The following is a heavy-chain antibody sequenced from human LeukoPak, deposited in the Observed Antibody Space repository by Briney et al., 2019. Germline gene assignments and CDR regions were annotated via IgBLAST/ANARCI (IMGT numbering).Heavy chain of an antibody. CDR3: ARRRYCSGGSCSGNWFDP. CDR2: IIPIFGTA. CDR1: GGTFSSYA. Sequence: ASVKVSCKASGGTFSSYAISWVRQAPGQGLEWMGGIIPIFGTANYAQKFQGRVTITADESTSTAYMELSSLRSEDTAVYYCARRRYCSGGSCSGNWFDPWGQGTLVTVSS. V-gene: IGHV1-69*01. D-gene: IGHD2-15*01. J-gene: IGHJ5*02.